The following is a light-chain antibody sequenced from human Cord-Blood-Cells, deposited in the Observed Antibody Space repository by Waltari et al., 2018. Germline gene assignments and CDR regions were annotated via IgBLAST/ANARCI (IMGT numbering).Light chain of an antibody. V-gene: IGKV3-11*01. CDR1: QSVSSY. CDR3: QQRSNWPPMYT. Sequence: EIVLTQSPATLSLSPGERATLSCRASQSVSSYLAWYQHKPAQAPRLLIYDASTRATVLQASCSGSGSGTDITLKISILEPEEFAVYYCQQRSNWPPMYTFGQGTKLEIK. J-gene: IGKJ2*01. CDR2: DAS.